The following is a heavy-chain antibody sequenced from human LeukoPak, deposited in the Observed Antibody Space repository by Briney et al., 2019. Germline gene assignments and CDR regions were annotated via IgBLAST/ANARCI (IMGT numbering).Heavy chain of an antibody. CDR2: ISNNSSAI. V-gene: IGHV3-48*01. CDR3: ARDMITFGGVIVPFDY. CDR1: GFTFSSYN. D-gene: IGHD3-16*02. J-gene: IGHJ4*02. Sequence: GGSLRLSCAASGFTFSSYNMNWVRQAPGKGLEWVSYISNNSSAIYYADSVKGRFTISRDNSKNTLYLQMNSLRAEDTAVYYCARDMITFGGVIVPFDYWGQGTLVTVSS.